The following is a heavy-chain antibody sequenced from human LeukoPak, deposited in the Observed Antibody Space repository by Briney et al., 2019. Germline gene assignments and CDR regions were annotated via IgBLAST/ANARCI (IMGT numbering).Heavy chain of an antibody. J-gene: IGHJ4*02. V-gene: IGHV4-59*10. D-gene: IGHD3-22*01. CDR1: CGSISGFY. Sequence: KASETLSLTCTVCCGSISGFYWSWLRQPAGKGLEWIGRIYTSGSTDYNPSLKSRVTMSVDKSKNQVSMKVTSVTAADTAVYYCARYFYDSSGYYYPDYWGQGTLVTVSS. CDR2: IYTSGST. CDR3: ARYFYDSSGYYYPDY.